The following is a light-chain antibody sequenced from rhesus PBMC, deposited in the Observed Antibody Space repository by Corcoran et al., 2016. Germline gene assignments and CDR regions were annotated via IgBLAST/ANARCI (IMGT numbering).Light chain of an antibody. CDR1: QSFSRS. Sequence: DIQMTQSPSSLSASVGDTVTITCRASQSFSRSLAWYQQKPGKAPKLLIESASSLQSGVPSRFSGSKPGTYFTLTISSLQTEEIASYYCQQYDSNPLTFGGGTKVELK. V-gene: IGKV1-46*01. CDR3: QQYDSNPLT. J-gene: IGKJ4*01. CDR2: SAS.